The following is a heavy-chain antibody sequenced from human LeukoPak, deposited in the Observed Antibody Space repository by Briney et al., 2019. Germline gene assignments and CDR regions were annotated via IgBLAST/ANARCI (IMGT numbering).Heavy chain of an antibody. D-gene: IGHD2-2*01. CDR2: IYYSGST. V-gene: IGHV4-39*01. CDR1: GGSISSSSYY. Sequence: SETLSLTCTVSGGSISSSSYYWGWIRQPPGKGLEWIGSIYYSGSTYYNPSLKSRVTISVDTSKNQFSLKLSSVTAADTAVYYCARGLPRWPVTGVPAALNWFDPWGQGTLVTVSS. CDR3: ARGLPRWPVTGVPAALNWFDP. J-gene: IGHJ5*02.